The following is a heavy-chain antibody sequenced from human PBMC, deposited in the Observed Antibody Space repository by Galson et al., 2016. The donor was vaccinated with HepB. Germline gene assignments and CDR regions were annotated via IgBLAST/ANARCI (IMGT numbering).Heavy chain of an antibody. J-gene: IGHJ4*02. CDR2: IYYSGST. CDR1: GGSIRSYY. D-gene: IGHD5-12*01. CDR3: AASRGYDWALPFDY. Sequence: LSLTCTVSGGSIRSYYCSWIRQPPGKGLEWIGYIYYSGSTKYNPSLKSRVTMSQDPSKNQLSLNLSSVTAADTAVYYCAASRGYDWALPFDYWGQGTLATVSS. V-gene: IGHV4-59*03.